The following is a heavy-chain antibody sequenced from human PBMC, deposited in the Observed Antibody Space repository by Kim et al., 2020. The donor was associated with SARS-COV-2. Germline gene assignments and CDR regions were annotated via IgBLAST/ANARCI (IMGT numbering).Heavy chain of an antibody. J-gene: IGHJ6*02. CDR1: GFTFNCCA. CDR3: AKDLWNYSAMDV. Sequence: GGSLRLSCAASGFTFNCCAMTWVRQAPGKGPEWVSSISHDGTSSHYAGSVKGRFIISRDDSKNTLYLRLNNLRAEDTALYYWAKDLWNYSAMDVWGQGTT. CDR2: ISHDGTSS. V-gene: IGHV3-23*01. D-gene: IGHD2-21*01.